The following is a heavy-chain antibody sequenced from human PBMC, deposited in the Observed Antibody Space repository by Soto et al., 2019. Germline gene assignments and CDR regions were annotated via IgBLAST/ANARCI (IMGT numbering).Heavy chain of an antibody. D-gene: IGHD3-3*01. J-gene: IGHJ5*02. CDR1: GVSISSGVYS. V-gene: IGHV4-30-2*05. Sequence: SETLSLTCAVSGVSISSGVYSWSWIRQPPGKGLEWIGYIYHSGSTYYNPSLKSRITINPDTSKNQFSLQLNSVTPEDTAVYYCARGPSYYDFWSGYSDWFDPWGQGTLVTVSS. CDR2: IYHSGST. CDR3: ARGPSYYDFWSGYSDWFDP.